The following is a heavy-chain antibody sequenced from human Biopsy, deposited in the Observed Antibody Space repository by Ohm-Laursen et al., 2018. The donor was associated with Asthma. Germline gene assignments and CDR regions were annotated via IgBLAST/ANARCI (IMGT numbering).Heavy chain of an antibody. CDR2: ISFDGAKR. CDR3: AKEVFPGWELRRGPDS. CDR1: GVDLSNYG. J-gene: IGHJ4*02. Sequence: SLRLSCSASGVDLSNYGMHWVRQAPGKGLDWVAVISFDGAKRNYTDSVKGRFTISRDNSRNTLHLEMNSLRAEDTAVYFCAKEVFPGWELRRGPDSWGQGTLVTVSS. V-gene: IGHV3-30*18. D-gene: IGHD1-26*01.